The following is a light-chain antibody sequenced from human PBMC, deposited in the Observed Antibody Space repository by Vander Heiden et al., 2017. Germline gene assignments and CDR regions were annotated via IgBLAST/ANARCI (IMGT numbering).Light chain of an antibody. J-gene: IGLJ3*02. CDR2: DVT. Sequence: QSALTHPRPAVGSSGQSVTISVSGTNSDVGAYDYFSWYQQHPGKAPKLLIYDVTKWPSGVPDRFSGSKSGNTATLTISGLLTEDEADYYCCSYAGSYTWVFGGGTKVTVL. V-gene: IGLV2-11*01. CDR3: CSYAGSYTWV. CDR1: NSDVGAYDY.